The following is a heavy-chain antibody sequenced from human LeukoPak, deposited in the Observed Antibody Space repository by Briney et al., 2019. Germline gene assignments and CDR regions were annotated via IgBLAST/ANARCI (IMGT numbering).Heavy chain of an antibody. D-gene: IGHD5-24*01. V-gene: IGHV3-7*03. CDR2: IKEDGSAR. Sequence: GGSLRLSCAASGFSFSNYWMSWVRQSPEKGLEWVANIKEDGSARYYVDSVKGRFTISRDNPKNSLYIQMGSLRADDTAMYYCARDPRDDHNSLDYWGQGTQVTVSS. J-gene: IGHJ4*02. CDR3: ARDPRDDHNSLDY. CDR1: GFSFSNYW.